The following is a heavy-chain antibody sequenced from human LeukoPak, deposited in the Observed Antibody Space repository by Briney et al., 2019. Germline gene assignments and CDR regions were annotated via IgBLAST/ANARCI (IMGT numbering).Heavy chain of an antibody. D-gene: IGHD3-16*02. CDR1: VYTFPSYG. CDR2: ISAYKGNT. CDR3: ARDLRVWGSYHQPLVY. Sequence: ASVKVSCKASVYTFPSYGISWARQAPGQRLEWMGWISAYKGNTNYAQKLKGRVTMTPDTSTSAAYMELRSLRSDDTAVYYCARDLRVWGSYHQPLVYWGQGTLVTVSS. J-gene: IGHJ4*02. V-gene: IGHV1-18*01.